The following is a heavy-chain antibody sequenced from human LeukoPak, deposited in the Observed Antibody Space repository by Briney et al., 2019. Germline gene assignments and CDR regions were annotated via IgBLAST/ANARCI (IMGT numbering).Heavy chain of an antibody. J-gene: IGHJ4*02. CDR1: GFTFSSYA. CDR3: TGRSDY. V-gene: IGHV3-53*01. CDR2: VYSGGNA. Sequence: PGGSLRLSCAASGFTFSSYAMNWVRQAPGKGLEWVSVVYSGGNAYYADSVKGRFTISRDNSKNTLYLQMNSLRAEDAAVYYCTGRSDYWGQGTLVTVSS. D-gene: IGHD1-14*01.